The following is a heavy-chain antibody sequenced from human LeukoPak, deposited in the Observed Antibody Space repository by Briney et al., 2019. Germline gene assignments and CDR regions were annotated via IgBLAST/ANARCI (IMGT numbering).Heavy chain of an antibody. V-gene: IGHV1-18*01. J-gene: IGHJ4*02. D-gene: IGHD3-22*01. CDR3: ARGPYYYDSSGYSLGY. Sequence: ASVKVSCKASGYTFTSYGISWVRQAPGQGLEWMGWISAYNGNTNYAQKLQGRVTMTPDTSTSTAYMELRSLRSDDPAVYYCARGPYYYDSSGYSLGYWGQGTLVTVSS. CDR2: ISAYNGNT. CDR1: GYTFTSYG.